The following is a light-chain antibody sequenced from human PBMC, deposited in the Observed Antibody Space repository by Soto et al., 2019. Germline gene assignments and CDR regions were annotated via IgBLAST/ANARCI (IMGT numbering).Light chain of an antibody. V-gene: IGLV2-23*01. CDR3: CSYAGSSNYV. CDR2: EGS. Sequence: QSALTQPRSASGAPGQSITISFTGTSSDVGGYNYVSWYQQPPAKAPKLIIYEGSKRPSAVSNRFSGSKSGNTASRTSSGLQAEDEADYYGCSYAGSSNYVFGTGTKVTVL. J-gene: IGLJ1*01. CDR1: SSDVGGYNY.